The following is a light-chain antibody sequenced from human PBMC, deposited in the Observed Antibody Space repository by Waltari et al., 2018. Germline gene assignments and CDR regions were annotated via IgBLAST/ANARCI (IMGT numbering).Light chain of an antibody. CDR2: HAS. CDR3: QQYNNWPPST. V-gene: IGKV3-15*01. J-gene: IGKJ1*01. CDR1: ESIATN. Sequence: EIVLTQSPVTLYVSPGETATLSCRASESIATNLAWYQHRPGQAPRLLIFHASTRATGIPAKFTGSGSGTEFTLTISSLQSEDFAVYYCQQYNNWPPSTFGQGTEVEI.